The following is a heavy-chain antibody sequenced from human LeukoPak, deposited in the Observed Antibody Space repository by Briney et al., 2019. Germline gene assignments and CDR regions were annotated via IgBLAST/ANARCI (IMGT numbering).Heavy chain of an antibody. CDR3: ARDGYSGNDGL. Sequence: SETLSLTCAVYGGSFSGYYWSWVRQPPGKGLGWIGEINHSGSTNYNPSLKSRVTISVDTSKNQFSLKLSSVTAADTAVYYCARDGYSGNDGLWGQGTLVTVSS. J-gene: IGHJ4*02. D-gene: IGHD5-12*01. V-gene: IGHV4-34*01. CDR2: INHSGST. CDR1: GGSFSGYY.